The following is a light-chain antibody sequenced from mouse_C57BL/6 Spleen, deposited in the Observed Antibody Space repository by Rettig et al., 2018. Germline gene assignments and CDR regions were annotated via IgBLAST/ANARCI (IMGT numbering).Light chain of an antibody. CDR1: SSVSY. CDR3: QQWSSNPPT. Sequence: QIVLTQSPAIMSASPGEKVTMTCSASSSVSYIHWYQQKSGTSPKRWIYDTSKLASGVPARFSGSGSGTSYSLTISSMEAEDAATYYCQQWSSNPPTFGAGTKLELK. J-gene: IGKJ5*01. CDR2: DTS. V-gene: IGKV4-59*01.